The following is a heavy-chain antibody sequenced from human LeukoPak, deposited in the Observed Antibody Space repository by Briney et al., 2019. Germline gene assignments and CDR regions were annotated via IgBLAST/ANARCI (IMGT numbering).Heavy chain of an antibody. CDR2: ISYDGSNK. CDR3: AKDQGGYGDYFDY. V-gene: IGHV3-30*18. J-gene: IGHJ4*02. D-gene: IGHD4-17*01. Sequence: GGSLRLSCAASGFTFSSYGMHWVRQAPGKGLEWVAVISYDGSNKYYADFVKGRFTISRDNSKNTLYLQMNSLRAEDTAVYYCAKDQGGYGDYFDYWGQGTLVTVSS. CDR1: GFTFSSYG.